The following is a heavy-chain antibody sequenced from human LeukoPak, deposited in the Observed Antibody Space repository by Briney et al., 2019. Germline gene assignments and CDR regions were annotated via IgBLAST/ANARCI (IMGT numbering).Heavy chain of an antibody. V-gene: IGHV3-21*01. Sequence: GGSLRLSCAASGFTFSNYDMNWVRQAPGKGLEWVSSISSISSNIYYAASVKGRFTISRDNAKTSLYLQMNSLRAEDTAVYYCARDLAGYSGHDCNYYYGMDVWGQGTTVTVSS. CDR2: ISSISSNI. CDR3: ARDLAGYSGHDCNYYYGMDV. J-gene: IGHJ6*02. D-gene: IGHD5-12*01. CDR1: GFTFSNYD.